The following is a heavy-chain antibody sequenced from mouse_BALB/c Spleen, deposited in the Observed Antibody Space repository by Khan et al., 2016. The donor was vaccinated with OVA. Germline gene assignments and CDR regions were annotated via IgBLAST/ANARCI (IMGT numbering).Heavy chain of an antibody. J-gene: IGHJ4*01. CDR1: GYTFTEYT. D-gene: IGHD3-3*01. CDR2: INPKNGVT. Sequence: VQLQQSGPELVKPGASVKISCKTSGYTFTEYTLHWVKQSHGKSLEWIGVINPKNGVTSYNQKFKGKATLTVDKSSSTAYMEFRSLTSEDSAVFYGAKDAGRYWGQGTSVTGSS. CDR3: AKDAGRY. V-gene: IGHV1-18*01.